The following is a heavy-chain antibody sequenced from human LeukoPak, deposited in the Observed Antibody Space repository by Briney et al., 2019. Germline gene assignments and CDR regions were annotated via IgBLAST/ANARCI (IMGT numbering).Heavy chain of an antibody. Sequence: SQTLSLTCTVSGGSISSGGYYWSWIRQHPGKGLEWTGYIYYSGSTYYNPSLKSRVTISVDTSKNQFSLKLSSVTAADTAVYYCARGSPQQWRYGMDVWGQGTTVTVSS. CDR1: GGSISSGGYY. D-gene: IGHD6-19*01. CDR3: ARGSPQQWRYGMDV. V-gene: IGHV4-31*03. J-gene: IGHJ6*02. CDR2: IYYSGST.